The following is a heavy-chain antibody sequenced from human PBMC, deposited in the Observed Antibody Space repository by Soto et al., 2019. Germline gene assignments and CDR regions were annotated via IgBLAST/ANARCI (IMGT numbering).Heavy chain of an antibody. V-gene: IGHV5-51*01. CDR1: GYMFTNYW. CDR2: IHPGDSDT. D-gene: IGHD2-15*01. Sequence: GESLRISCKGSGYMFTNYWIAWVSQMPGKGLEWMGIIHPGDSDTRYTSSFHGQVTISVDRSTSTAYLQWSSLEASDTAIYYCVRQGLNRMSPVPATSDYWGQGTLVTVSS. J-gene: IGHJ4*02. CDR3: VRQGLNRMSPVPATSDY.